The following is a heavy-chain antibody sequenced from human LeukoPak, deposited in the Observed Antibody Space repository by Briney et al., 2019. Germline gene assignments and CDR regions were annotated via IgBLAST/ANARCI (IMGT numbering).Heavy chain of an antibody. J-gene: IGHJ5*02. CDR3: ARARSITIFGVVISDSVRFDP. V-gene: IGHV4-34*01. D-gene: IGHD3-3*01. CDR1: GGSFSGYY. Sequence: PSETLSLTCAVYGGSFSGYYWSWIRQPPGKGLEWIGEINHSGSTNYNPSLKSRVTISVDTSKNQFSLKLSSVTAAGTAVYYCARARSITIFGVVISDSVRFDPWGQGTLVTVSS. CDR2: INHSGST.